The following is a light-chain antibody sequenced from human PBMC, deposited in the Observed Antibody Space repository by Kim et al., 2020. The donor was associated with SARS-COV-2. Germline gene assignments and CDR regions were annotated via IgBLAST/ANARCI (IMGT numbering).Light chain of an antibody. V-gene: IGKV3-15*01. CDR1: QSVRTN. CDR2: AAS. CDR3: QQYDKWPLT. J-gene: IGKJ4*01. Sequence: VSPGERATLSSRASQSVRTNLAWYQQKPGQAPRLLIYAASSRGTGIPAKFSGSGSETEFTLTISSLQSEDFAVYYCQQYDKWPLTFGGGTKVDIK.